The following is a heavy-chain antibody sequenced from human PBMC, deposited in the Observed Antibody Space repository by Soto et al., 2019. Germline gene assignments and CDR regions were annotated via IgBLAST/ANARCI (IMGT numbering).Heavy chain of an antibody. D-gene: IGHD1-7*01. CDR1: GGSFSGYY. V-gene: IGHV4-34*01. CDR2: INHSGST. J-gene: IGHJ5*02. Sequence: SETLSLTCAVYGGSFSGYYWGWIRQPPGKGLEWIGEINHSGSTNYNPSLKSRVTISVDTSKNQFSLKLSSVTAADTAVYYCARDRYNWNYRPAKNWFDPWGQGTLVTVSS. CDR3: ARDRYNWNYRPAKNWFDP.